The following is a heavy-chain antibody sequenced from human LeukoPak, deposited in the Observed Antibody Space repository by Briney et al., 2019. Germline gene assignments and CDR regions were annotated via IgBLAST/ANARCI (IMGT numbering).Heavy chain of an antibody. D-gene: IGHD3-22*01. J-gene: IGHJ4*02. Sequence: GGSLRLSCAASGFTFSSYAMSWVRRAPGKGLEWVSAISGSGGSTYYADSVKGRFTISRDNSKNTLYLQMNSLRAEDTAVYYCAKNPVSYYYDSSGYVDYWGQGTLVTVSS. V-gene: IGHV3-23*01. CDR2: ISGSGGST. CDR3: AKNPVSYYYDSSGYVDY. CDR1: GFTFSSYA.